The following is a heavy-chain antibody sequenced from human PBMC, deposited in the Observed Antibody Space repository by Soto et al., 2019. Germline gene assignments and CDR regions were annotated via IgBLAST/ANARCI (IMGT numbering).Heavy chain of an antibody. CDR2: ISGSGGST. Sequence: PGGSLRLSCEASGFTFSRYPLHWVRQAPGKGLEWVSAISGSGGSTYYADSVKGRFTISRNNSKNTLYLQMNSLRAEDTAVYYCAKVPTDYGDYGYYYYGMDVWGQGTTVTVSS. D-gene: IGHD4-17*01. CDR1: GFTFSRYP. CDR3: AKVPTDYGDYGYYYYGMDV. J-gene: IGHJ6*02. V-gene: IGHV3-23*01.